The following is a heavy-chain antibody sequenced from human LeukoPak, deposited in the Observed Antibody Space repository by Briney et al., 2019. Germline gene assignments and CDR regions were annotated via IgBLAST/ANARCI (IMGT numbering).Heavy chain of an antibody. V-gene: IGHV4-34*01. D-gene: IGHD5-18*01. CDR3: ARTTEGGYTYDYFYYYYYMDV. J-gene: IGHJ6*03. CDR1: GGSFSGYY. Sequence: PSETLSLTCAVYGGSFSGYYWSWIRQPPGKGLEWIGEINHSGSTNYNPSLKSRVTISVDTSKNQFSLKLSSVTAADTAVYYCARTTEGGYTYDYFYYYYYMDVWGKGTTVTISS. CDR2: INHSGST.